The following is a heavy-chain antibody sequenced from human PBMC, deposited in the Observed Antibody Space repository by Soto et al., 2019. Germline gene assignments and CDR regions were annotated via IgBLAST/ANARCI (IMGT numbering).Heavy chain of an antibody. J-gene: IGHJ6*02. CDR1: GFPFSSYA. CDR2: ISGSGGST. D-gene: IGHD3-10*01. CDR3: AKVRGVIITYYYYGMDV. Sequence: GGSLRLSCAASGFPFSSYAMSWVRQAPGKGLEWVSAISGSGGSTYYADSVKGRFTISRDNSKNTLYLQMNSLRAEDTAVYYCAKVRGVIITYYYYGMDVWGQGTTVTVSS. V-gene: IGHV3-23*01.